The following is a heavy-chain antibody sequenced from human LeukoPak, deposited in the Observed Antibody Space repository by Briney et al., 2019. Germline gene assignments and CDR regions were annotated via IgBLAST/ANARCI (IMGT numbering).Heavy chain of an antibody. CDR1: GYTFTGYY. V-gene: IGHV1-2*02. CDR3: ARAGIDSSGSYDAFDI. D-gene: IGHD3-22*01. Sequence: EASVKVSCKASGYTFTGYYMHWVRQAPGQGLEWMGWINPNSGGTNYAQKFQGRVTMTRGTSISTAYMELSRLRSDDTAVYYCARAGIDSSGSYDAFDIWGQGTMVTVSS. J-gene: IGHJ3*02. CDR2: INPNSGGT.